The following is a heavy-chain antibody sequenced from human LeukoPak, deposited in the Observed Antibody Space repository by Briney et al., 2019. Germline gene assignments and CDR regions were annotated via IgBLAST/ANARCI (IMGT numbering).Heavy chain of an antibody. Sequence: ASVKVSCKASVYTFTGYYMHWARQAPGQGLEWMGWINPNSGGTNYAQKFQGRVTMTRETSISIAYMELSRLRSDDTAVDYCARDSAATDAFDIWGQGTMVTVSS. D-gene: IGHD6-13*01. CDR1: VYTFTGYY. CDR2: INPNSGGT. CDR3: ARDSAATDAFDI. J-gene: IGHJ3*02. V-gene: IGHV1-2*02.